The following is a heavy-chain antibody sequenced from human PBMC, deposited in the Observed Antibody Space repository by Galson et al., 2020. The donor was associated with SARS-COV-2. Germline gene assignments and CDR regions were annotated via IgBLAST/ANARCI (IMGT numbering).Heavy chain of an antibody. CDR3: AKDRFCGGGTCQRSYFDY. D-gene: IGHD2-15*01. CDR2: ISGGGGST. V-gene: IGHV3-23*01. Sequence: GESLKISCAASGFTFRTYDMSWVRQVPGKGLEWVSTISGGGGSTYYADSVKGRFTISRDNSKNTLYLQMNSLRAEDTAIYYCAKDRFCGGGTCQRSYFDYWGQGTLVTVSS. CDR1: GFTFRTYD. J-gene: IGHJ4*02.